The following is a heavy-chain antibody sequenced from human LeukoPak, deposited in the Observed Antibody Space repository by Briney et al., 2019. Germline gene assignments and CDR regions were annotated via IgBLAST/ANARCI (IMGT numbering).Heavy chain of an antibody. CDR2: ISWNTVKI. D-gene: IGHD3-9*01. Sequence: GRSLRLSCSASGFTFDDYAMHWVRQAPGKGLEWVAGISWNTVKIGYADSVKGRFTISRDNAKHSLYLQMNSLRAEDTAVYYCAKRADWLSDYWGQGTLVTVSS. CDR3: AKRADWLSDY. J-gene: IGHJ4*02. CDR1: GFTFDDYA. V-gene: IGHV3-9*01.